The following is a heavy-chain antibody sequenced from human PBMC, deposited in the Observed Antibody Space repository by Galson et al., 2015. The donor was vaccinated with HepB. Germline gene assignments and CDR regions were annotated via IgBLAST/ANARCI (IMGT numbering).Heavy chain of an antibody. J-gene: IGHJ4*02. CDR2: IKQDGSEK. D-gene: IGHD6-13*01. V-gene: IGHV3-7*03. CDR3: ARVGRKSWFFFVDY. CDR1: GFTFSNYW. Sequence: SLRLSCAVSGFTFSNYWMTWVRQAPGKGLEWVANIKQDGSEKLYDDSVKGRFTISRDNAKNSLSLQMDSLRVDDTAVYFCARVGRKSWFFFVDYWGQGTLVTVSS.